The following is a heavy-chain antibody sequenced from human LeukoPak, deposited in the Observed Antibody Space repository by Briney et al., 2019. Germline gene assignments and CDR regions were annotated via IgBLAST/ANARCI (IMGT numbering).Heavy chain of an antibody. D-gene: IGHD6-6*01. CDR3: ATQYSSSSSQDY. J-gene: IGHJ4*02. V-gene: IGHV4-39*01. CDR2: IYYSGST. CDR1: GGSISSSSYY. Sequence: SETLSLTCTVSGGSISSSSYYWGWIRQPPGKGLEWIGGIYYSGSTYYNPSLKSRVTISVDTSKNQFSLKLSSVTAADTAVYYCATQYSSSSSQDYWGQGTLVTVSS.